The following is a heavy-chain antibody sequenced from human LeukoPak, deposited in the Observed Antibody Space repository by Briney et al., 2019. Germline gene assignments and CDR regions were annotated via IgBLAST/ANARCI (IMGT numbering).Heavy chain of an antibody. Sequence: ASVKVSCKASGYTFTSYYMHWVRQAPGQGLEWMGIINPSGGSTSYAQKFQGRVTMTTDTSTTTAYMEVRSLRSDDTAVYYCARDSRNHYVDYWGQGTLVTVSS. V-gene: IGHV1-46*01. CDR2: INPSGGST. D-gene: IGHD3-16*01. CDR1: GYTFTSYY. CDR3: ARDSRNHYVDY. J-gene: IGHJ4*02.